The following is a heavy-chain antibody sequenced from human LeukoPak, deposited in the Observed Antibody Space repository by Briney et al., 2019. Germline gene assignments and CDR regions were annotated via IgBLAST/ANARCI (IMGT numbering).Heavy chain of an antibody. J-gene: IGHJ5*02. CDR1: GFTFSAYA. CDR2: IWYDGNNK. CDR3: ATDAGHWFDP. Sequence: GGSLRLSCEASGFTFSAYAMTWVRQAPGKGLEWVAVIWYDGNNKYYADSVKSRFTISRDNSKNTLFLQMNSLRAEDTAVYYCATDAGHWFDPWGQGTLVTVSS. V-gene: IGHV3-33*07.